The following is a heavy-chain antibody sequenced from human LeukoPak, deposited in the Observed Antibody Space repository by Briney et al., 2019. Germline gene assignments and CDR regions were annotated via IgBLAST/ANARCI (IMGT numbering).Heavy chain of an antibody. CDR1: GGSFSGYY. J-gene: IGHJ3*02. Sequence: PSETLSLTCAVYGGSFSGYYWSWIRQPPGKGLEWIGEINHSGSTNYNPSLKSRVTISVDTSKNQFSLKLSSVTAADTAVYYRARGFLYGRPRTFDIWGQGTMVTVSS. CDR2: INHSGST. D-gene: IGHD4-17*01. CDR3: ARGFLYGRPRTFDI. V-gene: IGHV4-34*01.